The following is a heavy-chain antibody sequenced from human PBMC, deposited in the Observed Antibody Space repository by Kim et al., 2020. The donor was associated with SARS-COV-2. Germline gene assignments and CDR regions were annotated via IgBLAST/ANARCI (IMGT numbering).Heavy chain of an antibody. V-gene: IGHV4-59*01. Sequence: RGGTNSPPPPKSRVPISVDTSKNQFSLKLSSVTAADTAVYYCARDSLGPWGQGTLVTVSS. J-gene: IGHJ5*02. D-gene: IGHD3-10*01. CDR2: RGGT. CDR3: ARDSLGP.